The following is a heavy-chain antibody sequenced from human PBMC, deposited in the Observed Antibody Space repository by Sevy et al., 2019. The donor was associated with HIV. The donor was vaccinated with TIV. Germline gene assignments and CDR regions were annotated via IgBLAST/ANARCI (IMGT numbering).Heavy chain of an antibody. CDR2: IYYSGST. V-gene: IGHV4-59*01. CDR3: ARGHYYGSADYYYYYMDV. D-gene: IGHD3-10*01. J-gene: IGHJ6*03. CDR1: GGSISSYY. Sequence: SETLSLTCTVSGGSISSYYWSWIRQPPGKGLEWIGYIYYSGSTNYNPSLKSRVTISVDTSKNQFSLKLSSVTAADTAVYYCARGHYYGSADYYYYYMDVWGKWTTVTVSS.